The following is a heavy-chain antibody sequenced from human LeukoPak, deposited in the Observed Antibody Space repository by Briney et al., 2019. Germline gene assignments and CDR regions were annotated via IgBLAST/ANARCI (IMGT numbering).Heavy chain of an antibody. CDR2: IYTSGST. J-gene: IGHJ4*02. Sequence: SETLSLTCTVSGGSISSYYWSWIRQPAGKGLEWIGRIYTSGSTNYNPSLKSRVTMSVDTSKNQFSLKLSSVTAADTAVYYCARLAYDNIVVVPAAKKGYFDYWGQGTLVTVSS. V-gene: IGHV4-4*07. CDR3: ARLAYDNIVVVPAAKKGYFDY. D-gene: IGHD2-2*01. CDR1: GGSISSYY.